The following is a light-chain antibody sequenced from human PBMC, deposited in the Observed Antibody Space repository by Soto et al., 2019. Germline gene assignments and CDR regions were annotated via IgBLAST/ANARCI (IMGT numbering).Light chain of an antibody. CDR2: AAS. V-gene: IGKV1-39*01. CDR1: QRISNY. J-gene: IGKJ2*01. Sequence: DIQMTQSPSSLSASVGDRVTITCRASQRISNYLYWYQHKPGKAPRLLIYAASSLQSGVPSRFSGSGYGTDFTLTISSLQPEDFATYYCQQSYCTLDYTFGQGTKVEIK. CDR3: QQSYCTLDYT.